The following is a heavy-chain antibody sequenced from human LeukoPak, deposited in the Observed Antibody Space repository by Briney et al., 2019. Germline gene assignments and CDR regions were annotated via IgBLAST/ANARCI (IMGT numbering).Heavy chain of an antibody. CDR3: ARDNYYDSSGYYYANDY. J-gene: IGHJ4*02. D-gene: IGHD3-22*01. CDR2: IIPVLGIA. Sequence: SVKVSCKASGGTFSSYAISWVRQAPGQGLEWMGRIIPVLGIANYAQKFQGRVTITADKSTSTAYMELSSLTSEDTAVYYCARDNYYDSSGYYYANDYWGQGTLVTVSS. V-gene: IGHV1-69*04. CDR1: GGTFSSYA.